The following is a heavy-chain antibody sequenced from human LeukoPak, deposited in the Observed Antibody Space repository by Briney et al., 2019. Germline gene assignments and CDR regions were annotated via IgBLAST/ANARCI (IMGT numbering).Heavy chain of an antibody. Sequence: GGSLRLSCAASGFTFSSYGMHWVRHAPGKGLESVSIIWYDGSNKYYADSVKGRFTISKDNSKNTLYLQMNSLRAEDTAIYYCARDPGHNGWYGDNWGQGTLVTVSS. CDR2: IWYDGSNK. CDR3: ARDPGHNGWYGDN. J-gene: IGHJ4*02. CDR1: GFTFSSYG. D-gene: IGHD6-19*01. V-gene: IGHV3-33*08.